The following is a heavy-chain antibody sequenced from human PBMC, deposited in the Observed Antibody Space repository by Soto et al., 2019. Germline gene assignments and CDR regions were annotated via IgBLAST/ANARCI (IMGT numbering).Heavy chain of an antibody. CDR3: AREGTTAPQDGFYYYGMDV. V-gene: IGHV1-69*01. Sequence: QVQLVQSGAEVRKPGSSVKVSCKASGGTFSSYAITWVRQAPGQGLEWMGGIIPIFGSTNYAQKFQGGVTITADESTSTAYMELSSLRSEDTDVYYCAREGTTAPQDGFYYYGMDVWGQGTTVTVSS. J-gene: IGHJ6*02. CDR2: IIPIFGST. D-gene: IGHD5-18*01. CDR1: GGTFSSYA.